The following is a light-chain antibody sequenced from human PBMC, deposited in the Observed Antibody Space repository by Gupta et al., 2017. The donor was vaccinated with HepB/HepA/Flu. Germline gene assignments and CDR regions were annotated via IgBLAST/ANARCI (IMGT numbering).Light chain of an antibody. Sequence: ELVMTQSPAALTVSPGERATLSCRASQSVSSNLAWYQQKPGQAPRLLIYGASTRATGIPARFSGSGSGTEFTLTISSLQSEDFAVYYCQQYNNWPWITFGQGTRLEIK. CDR3: QQYNNWPWIT. V-gene: IGKV3-15*01. CDR2: GAS. J-gene: IGKJ5*01. CDR1: QSVSSN.